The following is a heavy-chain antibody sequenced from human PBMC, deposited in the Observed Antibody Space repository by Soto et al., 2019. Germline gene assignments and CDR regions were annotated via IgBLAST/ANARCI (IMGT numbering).Heavy chain of an antibody. Sequence: LSLTCSVSGASIRSGGYYWSWLRQSPGKGPEWIGHIYYTGSTFYSPSLKSRLTISLDTSKNQFSLDLRSVTAADTAMYYCARIEMASIKWGRGTLVTVSS. CDR1: GASIRSGGYY. CDR3: ARIEMASIK. J-gene: IGHJ4*02. V-gene: IGHV4-31*02. CDR2: IYYTGST.